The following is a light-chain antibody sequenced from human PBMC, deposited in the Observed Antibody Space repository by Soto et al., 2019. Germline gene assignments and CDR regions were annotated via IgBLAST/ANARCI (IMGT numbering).Light chain of an antibody. V-gene: IGKV1-27*01. CDR2: SAS. J-gene: IGKJ4*01. Sequence: DVPMTQSPSSLSASVGDRVTITCRASQGISSFLAWYQQIPGKVPKLLIYSASTLQSGVPSRFSGSGSGTDFTLTISSLQPEDVAIYYCQKYNSGPLTFGGGTKVELK. CDR3: QKYNSGPLT. CDR1: QGISSF.